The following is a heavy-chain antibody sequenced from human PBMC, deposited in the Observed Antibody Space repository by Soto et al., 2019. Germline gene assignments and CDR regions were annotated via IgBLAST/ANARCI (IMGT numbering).Heavy chain of an antibody. CDR3: ARVWEYSSSLTFDP. D-gene: IGHD6-6*01. Sequence: GGSLRLSSAASGFTFSDYYMSWIRQAPGKGLEWVSYISSSGSTIYYADSVKGRFTISRDNAKNSLHLQMNSLRAEDTAVYYCARVWEYSSSLTFDPWGQGTLVTVSS. CDR2: ISSSGSTI. CDR1: GFTFSDYY. V-gene: IGHV3-11*01. J-gene: IGHJ5*02.